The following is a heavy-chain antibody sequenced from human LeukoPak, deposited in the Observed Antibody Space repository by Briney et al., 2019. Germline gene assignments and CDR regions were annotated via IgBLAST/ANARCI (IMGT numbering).Heavy chain of an antibody. CDR3: ANKRGGPVPFEN. CDR1: GFTFSSYW. Sequence: GGSLRLSCAASGFTFSSYWMTWVRQAPGKGLEWVANIKHDGSDIYYVDSVKGRFTISRDNAKRSLHLHMNSLRAEDTAVYFCANKRGGPVPFENWGQGTLVTV. D-gene: IGHD3-16*01. J-gene: IGHJ4*01. V-gene: IGHV3-7*03. CDR2: IKHDGSDI.